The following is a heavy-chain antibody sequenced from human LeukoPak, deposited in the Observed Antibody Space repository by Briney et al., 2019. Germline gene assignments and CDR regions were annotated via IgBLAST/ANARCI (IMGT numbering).Heavy chain of an antibody. Sequence: ASVKVSCKASGYTFTSYGISWVRQAPGQGLEWMGWISAYNGSTNYAQKLQGRVTVTTDTSTSTAYMELRSLRSDDTAVYYCAGCSSTSCMSWFDPWGQGTLVTVSS. CDR2: ISAYNGST. CDR1: GYTFTSYG. D-gene: IGHD2-2*01. V-gene: IGHV1-18*01. J-gene: IGHJ5*02. CDR3: AGCSSTSCMSWFDP.